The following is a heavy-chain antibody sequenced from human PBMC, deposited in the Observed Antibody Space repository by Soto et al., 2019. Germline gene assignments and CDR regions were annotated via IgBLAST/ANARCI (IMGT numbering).Heavy chain of an antibody. V-gene: IGHV5-51*01. D-gene: IGHD3-22*01. CDR2: IYPGDSDT. CDR1: GYNFTSYW. CDR3: ARTYYYDSSDYYPFDF. Sequence: HGESLKISCKGSGYNFTSYWIAWVRQMPGKGLEWMGIIYPGDSDTRYSPSFQGQVTISADKSISTAFLQWSRLKASDTAIFYCARTYYYDSSDYYPFDFWGQGTLVTVSS. J-gene: IGHJ4*02.